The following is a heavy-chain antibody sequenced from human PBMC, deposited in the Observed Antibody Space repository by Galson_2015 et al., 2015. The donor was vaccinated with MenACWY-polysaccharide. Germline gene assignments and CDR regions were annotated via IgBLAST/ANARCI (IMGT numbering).Heavy chain of an antibody. D-gene: IGHD7-27*01. CDR2: IYYSGTT. J-gene: IGHJ3*02. CDR3: ARHPGARFYFDT. CDR1: GGSTSSYY. Sequence: SETLSLTCTVSGGSTSSYYWSWIRQPPGKGLEWIASIYYSGTTNYDPSLNTRATISVDTSKNQFSLNLSSVTAADTAVYYCARHPGARFYFDTWGQGTMVTVSS. V-gene: IGHV4-59*08.